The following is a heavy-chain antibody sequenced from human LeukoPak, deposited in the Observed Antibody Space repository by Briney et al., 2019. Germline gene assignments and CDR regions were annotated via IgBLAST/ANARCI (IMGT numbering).Heavy chain of an antibody. V-gene: IGHV3-15*01. CDR2: IKSKTDGGTT. D-gene: IGHD6-19*01. CDR1: GFTFSNAW. CDR3: TSLSSGWCRADY. J-gene: IGHJ4*02. Sequence: GGSLRLSCAASGFTFSNAWMSWVRQAPGKGLEWVGRIKSKTDGGTTDYAAPVKGRFTISRDDSKNTLYLQMNSLKTEDTAVYYCTSLSSGWCRADYWGQGTLVTVSS.